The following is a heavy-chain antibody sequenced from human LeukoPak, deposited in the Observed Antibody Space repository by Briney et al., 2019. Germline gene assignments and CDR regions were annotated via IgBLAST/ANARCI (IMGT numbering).Heavy chain of an antibody. CDR2: IYPGDSDS. CDR1: GYTFTNYW. CDR3: ARDPTSLSNPYYFDH. V-gene: IGHV5-51*01. J-gene: IGHJ4*02. Sequence: GESLKISCKGSGYTFTNYWIGWVRQMPGKGLECMGIIYPGDSDSRYNPSFQGQVTISADRSISTVYLQWSSLKASDTAMYYCARDPTSLSNPYYFDHWGQGTPVTVSS.